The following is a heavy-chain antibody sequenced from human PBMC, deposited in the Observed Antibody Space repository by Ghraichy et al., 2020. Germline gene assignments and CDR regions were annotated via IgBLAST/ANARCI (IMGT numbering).Heavy chain of an antibody. Sequence: GGSLRLSCAASGFTFSRNWIHWVRQAPGKGLEWVASLSGDGSDKRYVDSVKGRFTISRDNAKNSLYLQMNSLRADDTAVYYCTRGVLLEPGMGDYWGQGTLCAVAS. CDR3: TRGVLLEPGMGDY. CDR2: LSGDGSDK. D-gene: IGHD3-16*01. CDR1: GFTFSRNW. J-gene: IGHJ4*02. V-gene: IGHV3-7*03.